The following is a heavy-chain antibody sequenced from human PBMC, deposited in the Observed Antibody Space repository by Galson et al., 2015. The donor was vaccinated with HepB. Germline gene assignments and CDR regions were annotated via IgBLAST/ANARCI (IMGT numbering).Heavy chain of an antibody. D-gene: IGHD2-2*01. J-gene: IGHJ3*02. V-gene: IGHV3-30-3*01. CDR1: GFTFSSYA. CDR2: ISYDGSNK. CDR3: ARDGGSTSPANDAFDI. Sequence: SLRLSCAASGFTFSSYAMHWVRQAPGKGLEWVAVISYDGSNKYYADSVKGRFTISRDNSKNTLYLQMNSLRAEDTAVYYCARDGGSTSPANDAFDIWGQGTMVTVSS.